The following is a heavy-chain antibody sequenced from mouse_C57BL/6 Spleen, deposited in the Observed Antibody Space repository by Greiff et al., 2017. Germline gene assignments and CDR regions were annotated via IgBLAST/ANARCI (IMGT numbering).Heavy chain of an antibody. J-gene: IGHJ4*01. Sequence: VQLQQSGPELAKPGASVKIPCKASGYTFTDYNMDWVKQSHGKSLEWIGDINPNNGGTIYNQKFKGKATLTVDKSSSTAYMELRSLTSEDTAVYYCARRGLPYGSSLYAMDYWGQGTSVTVSS. V-gene: IGHV1-18*01. D-gene: IGHD1-1*01. CDR1: GYTFTDYN. CDR3: ARRGLPYGSSLYAMDY. CDR2: INPNNGGT.